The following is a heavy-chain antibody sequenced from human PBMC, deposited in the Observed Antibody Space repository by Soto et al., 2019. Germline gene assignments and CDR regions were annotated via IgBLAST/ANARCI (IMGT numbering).Heavy chain of an antibody. D-gene: IGHD3-3*01. J-gene: IGHJ5*02. V-gene: IGHV4-39*01. CDR1: GGSISSSSYY. CDR2: IYYSGST. Sequence: SETLSLTFTVSGGSISSSSYYWGWIRQPPGKGLEWIGSIYYSGSTYYNPSLKSRVTISVDTSKNQFSLKLSSVTAADTVVYYCAVAGDFWSGYPNWFDPWGQGTLVTVSS. CDR3: AVAGDFWSGYPNWFDP.